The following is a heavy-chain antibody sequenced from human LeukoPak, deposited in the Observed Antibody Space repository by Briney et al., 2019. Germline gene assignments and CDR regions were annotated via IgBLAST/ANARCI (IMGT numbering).Heavy chain of an antibody. CDR3: ARSEYVGAFDI. V-gene: IGHV4-30-4*01. CDR2: IYYSGSS. J-gene: IGHJ3*02. D-gene: IGHD1-26*01. CDR1: GGSISSGDYY. Sequence: SETLSLTCTVSGGSISSGDYYWSWIRQPPGKGLEWIGYIYYSGSSYYNPSLKSRVTISVDTSKNQFSLKLSSVTAADTAVYYCARSEYVGAFDIWGQGTMVTVSS.